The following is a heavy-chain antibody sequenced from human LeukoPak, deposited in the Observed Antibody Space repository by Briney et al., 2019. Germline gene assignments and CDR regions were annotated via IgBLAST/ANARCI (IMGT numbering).Heavy chain of an antibody. CDR3: ARRPWGTTVTTLGY. CDR1: GYSFTSYA. V-gene: IGHV7-4-1*02. Sequence: ASVKVSCKASGYSFTSYAMNWVRQAPGQGLEWMGWINTNTGNPTYAQGFTGRFVFSLDTSVSTAYLQISSLKAEDTAVYYCARRPWGTTVTTLGYWGQGALVTVSS. CDR2: INTNTGNP. D-gene: IGHD4-17*01. J-gene: IGHJ4*02.